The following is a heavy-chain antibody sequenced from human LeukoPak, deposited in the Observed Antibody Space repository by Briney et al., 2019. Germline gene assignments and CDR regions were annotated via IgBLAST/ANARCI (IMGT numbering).Heavy chain of an antibody. Sequence: SQTLSLTCAVSGGSISSSGYSWRWIRQPPGKGLEWIGYIHHTGSTYHNPSLKSRVTISVDRSKNQFSLKLSSVTAADTAMYFCARTPTYCGGDCYYFDPWGQGTLVTVSS. J-gene: IGHJ5*02. D-gene: IGHD2-21*02. V-gene: IGHV4-30-2*01. CDR2: IHHTGST. CDR3: ARTPTYCGGDCYYFDP. CDR1: GGSISSSGYS.